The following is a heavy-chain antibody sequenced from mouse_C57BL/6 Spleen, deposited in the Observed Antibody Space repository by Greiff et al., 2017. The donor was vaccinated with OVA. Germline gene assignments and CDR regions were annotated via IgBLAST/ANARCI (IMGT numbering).Heavy chain of an antibody. CDR1: GFTFSDYY. J-gene: IGHJ3*01. V-gene: IGHV5-16*01. CDR2: INYDGSST. Sequence: EVKLMESEGGLVQPGSSMKLSCTASGFTFSDYYMAWVRQVPEKGLEWVANINYDGSSTYYLDSLKSRFIILRDNAKNILYLQMSSLKSEDTATYYCARGGPRTWFAYWGQGTLVTVSA. CDR3: ARGGPRTWFAY.